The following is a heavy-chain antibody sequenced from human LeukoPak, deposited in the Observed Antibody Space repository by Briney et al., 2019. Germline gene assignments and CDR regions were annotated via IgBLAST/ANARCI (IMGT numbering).Heavy chain of an antibody. CDR3: ARVPYMSSWSSAEYFQH. D-gene: IGHD6-13*01. CDR2: ISAYNGNA. J-gene: IGHJ1*01. CDR1: GYTFTSYG. Sequence: VASVKVSCKASGYTFTSYGISWVRQAPGQGLEWMGWISAYNGNANYAQKLQGRVTMTTDTSTSTAYIELRSLRSDDTAVYYCARVPYMSSWSSAEYFQHWGQGTLVTVSS. V-gene: IGHV1-18*01.